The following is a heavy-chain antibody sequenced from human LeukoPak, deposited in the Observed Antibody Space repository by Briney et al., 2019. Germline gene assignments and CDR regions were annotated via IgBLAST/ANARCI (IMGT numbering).Heavy chain of an antibody. D-gene: IGHD3-3*01. J-gene: IGHJ5*02. Sequence: GGSLRLSCAASGFTFSSYGMHWVRQAPGKGLVWVSRINSDGSSTSYADSVKGRFTISRDNAKNTLYLQMNSLRAEDTAVYYCARDLNPYDFLNPNWFDPWGQGTLVTVSS. CDR3: ARDLNPYDFLNPNWFDP. V-gene: IGHV3-74*01. CDR1: GFTFSSYG. CDR2: INSDGSST.